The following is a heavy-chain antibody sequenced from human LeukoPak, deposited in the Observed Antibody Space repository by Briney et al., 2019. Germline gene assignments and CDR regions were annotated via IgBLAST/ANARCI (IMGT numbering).Heavy chain of an antibody. D-gene: IGHD3-9*01. V-gene: IGHV4-34*01. Sequence: SETLSLTCAVYGGSFSGYYWSWIRQPPGKGLEWIGEINHSGGTNYNPSLKSRVTISVDTSKNQFSLKLSSVTAADTAVYYCARGLTYYDILTGYYPNDAFDIWGQGTMVTVSS. CDR1: GGSFSGYY. CDR3: ARGLTYYDILTGYYPNDAFDI. J-gene: IGHJ3*02. CDR2: INHSGGT.